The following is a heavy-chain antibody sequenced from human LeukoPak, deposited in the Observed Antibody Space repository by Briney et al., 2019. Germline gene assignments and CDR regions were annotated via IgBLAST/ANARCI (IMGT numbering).Heavy chain of an antibody. CDR2: INPSGGST. CDR1: GYTFTSYY. CDR3: ARAHYDILTGSLQYYYYYMDV. D-gene: IGHD3-9*01. Sequence: AASVKVSSKASGYTFTSYYMHWVRQAPGQGLEWMGIINPSGGSTSYAQKFQGRVTMTRDMSTSTVYMELSSLRSEDTAVYYCARAHYDILTGSLQYYYYYMDVWGKGTTVTVSS. J-gene: IGHJ6*03. V-gene: IGHV1-46*01.